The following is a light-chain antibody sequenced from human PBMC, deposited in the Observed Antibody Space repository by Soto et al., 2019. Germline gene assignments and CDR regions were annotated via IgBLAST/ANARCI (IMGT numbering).Light chain of an antibody. Sequence: DIQMTQSPSTLSASVGDRVTITCRASQSINSWLTWYQQKPGKAPQLLIQKAASLESGVPSRFRGSASGTEFTLTISSLQPDDFATDYCQQYNTYSRTFGKGTKVDIK. CDR2: KAA. CDR3: QQYNTYSRT. CDR1: QSINSW. V-gene: IGKV1-5*03. J-gene: IGKJ1*01.